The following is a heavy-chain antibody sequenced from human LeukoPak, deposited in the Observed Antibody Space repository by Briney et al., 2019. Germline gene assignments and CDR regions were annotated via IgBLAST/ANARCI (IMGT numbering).Heavy chain of an antibody. V-gene: IGHV1-8*01. Sequence: ASVKVSCKASGYTFTTYDINWVRQATGQWLEWMAWMNPNSGNTGYAQKFQGRVTMTGNTSISTAYMELSSLRSEDTAVYYCARVAGNCGGDCYRLVYWGQGTLVTVSS. D-gene: IGHD2-21*01. CDR3: ARVAGNCGGDCYRLVY. CDR2: MNPNSGNT. CDR1: GYTFTTYD. J-gene: IGHJ4*02.